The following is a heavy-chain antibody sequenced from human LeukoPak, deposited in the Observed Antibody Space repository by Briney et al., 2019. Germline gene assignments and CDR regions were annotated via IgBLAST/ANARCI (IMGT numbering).Heavy chain of an antibody. V-gene: IGHV3-48*01. Sequence: GGSLRLSCAASGFPFSSSPLNWVRQAPGKGLEWVSYISGSSNFIWYADSVKGRFTISRDNAKNSLSLQMNSLRVEDTAVYYCVGIAAAADYWGQGTLVTVSS. J-gene: IGHJ4*02. CDR3: VGIAAAADY. D-gene: IGHD6-13*01. CDR1: GFPFSSSP. CDR2: ISGSSNFI.